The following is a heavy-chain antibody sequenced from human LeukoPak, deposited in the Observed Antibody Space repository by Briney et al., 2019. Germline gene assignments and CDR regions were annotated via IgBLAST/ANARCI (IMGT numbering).Heavy chain of an antibody. Sequence: PGGSLGLSCAASGFTFSNYALSWVRQAPGEGLEWVSAISASGTSTYYADSVKGRFTISKDNSKNRLYLQMNSLRDDDTAIYYCEKDRTVFRGITYYFDYWGQGTLVTVSS. J-gene: IGHJ4*02. CDR1: GFTFSNYA. CDR2: ISASGTST. D-gene: IGHD3-10*01. CDR3: EKDRTVFRGITYYFDY. V-gene: IGHV3-23*01.